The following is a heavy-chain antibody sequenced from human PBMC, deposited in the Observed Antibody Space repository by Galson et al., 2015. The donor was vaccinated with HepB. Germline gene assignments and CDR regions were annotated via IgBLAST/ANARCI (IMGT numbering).Heavy chain of an antibody. J-gene: IGHJ6*03. CDR1: ALTLDDYA. Sequence: SLRLSCAASALTLDDYAMHWVRQAPGKGLEWVSSISWDSGRIGYADSVRGRFTISRDNAKNSLYLQMNSLRAEDTAFYYCAKDGWFRETRYYHYMDVWGKGTTVTVSS. V-gene: IGHV3-9*01. CDR2: ISWDSGRI. CDR3: AKDGWFRETRYYHYMDV. D-gene: IGHD3-10*01.